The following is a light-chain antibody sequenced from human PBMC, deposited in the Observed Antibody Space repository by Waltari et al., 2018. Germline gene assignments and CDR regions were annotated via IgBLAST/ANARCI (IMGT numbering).Light chain of an antibody. CDR1: GSGIGSNN. Sequence: QSMLTQPPSASGTPGHRVTLSCSGRGSGIGSNNLPGYPQFPGTAPKLLIYNDNQRPSGVPDRFSASKSGTSSSLAISGLQSEDEADYHCAAWDDSLGANVFGTGTRVTVL. CDR2: NDN. CDR3: AAWDDSLGANV. J-gene: IGLJ1*01. V-gene: IGLV1-44*01.